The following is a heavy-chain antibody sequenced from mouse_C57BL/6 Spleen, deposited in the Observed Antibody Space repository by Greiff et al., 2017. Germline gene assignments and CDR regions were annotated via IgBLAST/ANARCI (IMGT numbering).Heavy chain of an antibody. J-gene: IGHJ4*01. CDR3: TRDRFRRAMDY. CDR1: GYTFTDYE. V-gene: IGHV1-15*01. CDR2: IDPATGGT. Sequence: QVQLQQSGAELVRPGASVTLSCKASGYTFTDYEMHWVKQTPVHGLEWIGAIDPATGGTASTQKFKGKAILPADKSSSTAYKELRSLTSEDSAVYYCTRDRFRRAMDYWGQGTSVTGSS.